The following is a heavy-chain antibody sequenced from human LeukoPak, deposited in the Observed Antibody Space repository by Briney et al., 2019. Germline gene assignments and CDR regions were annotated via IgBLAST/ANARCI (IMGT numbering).Heavy chain of an antibody. D-gene: IGHD2-15*01. Sequence: SETLSLTCTVSGDSITNYYWSWYRQPPGQGLEWIGYIYYSGNTNYNPSLKSRVTISVDTSKNQFSLKLSSVTAADTAVYYCARAEVVAARANAFDIWGQGTMVTVSS. CDR2: IYYSGNT. CDR3: ARAEVVAARANAFDI. V-gene: IGHV4-59*12. J-gene: IGHJ3*02. CDR1: GDSITNYY.